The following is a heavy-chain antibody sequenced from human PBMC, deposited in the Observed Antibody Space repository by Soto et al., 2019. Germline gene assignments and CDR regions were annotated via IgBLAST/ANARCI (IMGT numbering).Heavy chain of an antibody. CDR2: ISAYNGNT. D-gene: IGHD3-10*01. V-gene: IGHV1-18*01. Sequence: QVQLVQSGAEVKKPGASVKVSCKASGYTFTSYGISWVXXXXGQGLEWMGWISAYNGNTNYAQKLQGRVTMTTDTXXXXXXXXXXXXXXXXXXVYYCAXXSPPPREWGQGTLVTVSS. CDR3: AXXSPPPRE. CDR1: GYTFTSYG. J-gene: IGHJ4*02.